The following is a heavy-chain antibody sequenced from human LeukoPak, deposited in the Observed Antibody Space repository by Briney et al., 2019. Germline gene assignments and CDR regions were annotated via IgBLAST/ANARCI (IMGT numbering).Heavy chain of an antibody. J-gene: IGHJ4*02. CDR2: IYHSGST. CDR3: ARETTHIDY. V-gene: IGHV4-38-2*02. CDR1: GYSISSGYY. Sequence: PSETLSLTCTVSGYSISSGYYWAWIRQPPGKGLEWIGSIYHSGSTYYNPSLKSRVTISIDTSKSQFSLNLSSVTAADTAVYYCARETTHIDYWGQGTLVTVSS. D-gene: IGHD1/OR15-1a*01.